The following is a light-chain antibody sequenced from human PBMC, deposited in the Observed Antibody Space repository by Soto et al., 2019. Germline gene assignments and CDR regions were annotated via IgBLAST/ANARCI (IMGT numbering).Light chain of an antibody. CDR2: AAS. CDR3: QKYSSVLL. Sequence: DIQMTQSPSSLSASVGDRVTITCRASQGISNYLAWYQQKSGKVPKLLIYAASTLQSGFPSRFSGSGSGTDFTLTISSLQPEDVATYYCQKYSSVLLFGGGTKVEIK. J-gene: IGKJ4*01. V-gene: IGKV1-27*01. CDR1: QGISNY.